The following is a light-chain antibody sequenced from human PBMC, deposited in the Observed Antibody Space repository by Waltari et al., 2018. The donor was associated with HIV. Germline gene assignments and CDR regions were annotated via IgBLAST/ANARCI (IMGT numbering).Light chain of an antibody. CDR3: QSYDSSLSDSRV. J-gene: IGLJ3*02. V-gene: IGLV1-40*01. CDR1: SSNIGAGYD. CDR2: GNS. Sequence: QSVLTQPPSVSGAPGQRVTISCTGSSSNIGAGYDVHWYQQLPGTAPKLLIEGNSNRPSGVPDRFSGSKSGTSASLAITGLQAEDEADYYCQSYDSSLSDSRVFGGGTKLTVL.